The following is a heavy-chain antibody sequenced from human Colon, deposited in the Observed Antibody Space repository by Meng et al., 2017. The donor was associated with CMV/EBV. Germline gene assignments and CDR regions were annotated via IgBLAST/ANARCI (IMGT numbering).Heavy chain of an antibody. J-gene: IGHJ4*02. CDR2: IHIGGTT. CDR1: GGSIDSANHY. CDR3: ARDVRGWFYFDY. Sequence: VSGGSIDSANHYWTWIRQPAGKGLEWIGRIHIGGTTNYNPSLKDRVTIFLDTSKKQFSLKLNSLTAADTAVYYCARDVRGWFYFDYWGPGTLVTVSS. D-gene: IGHD6-19*01. V-gene: IGHV4-61*02.